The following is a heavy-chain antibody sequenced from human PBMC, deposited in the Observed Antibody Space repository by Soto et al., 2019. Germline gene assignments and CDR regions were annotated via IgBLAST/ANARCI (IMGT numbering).Heavy chain of an antibody. Sequence: GGSLRLSCAASGFTFSCYWMSWVRQAPGKGLEWVANIKQDGSEKYYVDSVKGRFTISRDNAKNSLYLQMNSLRAEDTAVYYCARSRRLRFLECPFDTWGQGTLVTVSS. V-gene: IGHV3-7*01. D-gene: IGHD3-3*01. CDR2: IKQDGSEK. CDR1: GFTFSCYW. CDR3: ARSRRLRFLECPFDT. J-gene: IGHJ5*02.